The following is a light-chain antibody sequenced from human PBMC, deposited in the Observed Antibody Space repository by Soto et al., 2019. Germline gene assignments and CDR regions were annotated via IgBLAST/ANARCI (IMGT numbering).Light chain of an antibody. CDR1: QDISNY. CDR2: AAS. CDR3: QQLERYPST. J-gene: IGKJ4*01. Sequence: DIQMTQSPSSLSASVGDRVTITCRASQDISNYLAWYQQRPGEVPKLLIYAASTLQSGVPSRFSGSGSGTDFTLTISSLQPEDFATYYCQQLERYPSTFGGGTKVEIK. V-gene: IGKV1-9*01.